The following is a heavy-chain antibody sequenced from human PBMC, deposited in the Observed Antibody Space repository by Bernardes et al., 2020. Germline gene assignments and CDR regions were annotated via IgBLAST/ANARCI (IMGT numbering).Heavy chain of an antibody. Sequence: SETLSLTCTVSGGSISSGDYYWSWIRQPPGKGLEWIGYIYYSGSTYYNPSLKSRVTISVDTSKNQFSLKLSSVTAADTAVYYCARANYDFWSGYSGGHWFDPWGQGTLVTVSS. CDR2: IYYSGST. J-gene: IGHJ5*02. D-gene: IGHD3-3*01. CDR1: GGSISSGDYY. CDR3: ARANYDFWSGYSGGHWFDP. V-gene: IGHV4-30-4*01.